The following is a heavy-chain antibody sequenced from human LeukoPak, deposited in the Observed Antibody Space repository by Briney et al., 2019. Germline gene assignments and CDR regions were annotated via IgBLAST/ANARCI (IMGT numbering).Heavy chain of an antibody. CDR3: ARDSGYSFGYYFDY. J-gene: IGHJ4*02. CDR2: ISGYNGNT. Sequence: ASVRVSCKTSGYIFTNYGISWVRQAPGQGLEWMAWISGYNGNTNHAQKVQGRDNMTTDTSTGTAYRELRSLRFDDTAVYYCARDSGYSFGYYFDYWGQGTLVTVSS. CDR1: GYIFTNYG. D-gene: IGHD5-18*01. V-gene: IGHV1-18*01.